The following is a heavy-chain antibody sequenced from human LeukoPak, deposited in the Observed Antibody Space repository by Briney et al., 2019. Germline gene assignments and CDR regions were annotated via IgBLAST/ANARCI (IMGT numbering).Heavy chain of an antibody. Sequence: ASVKVSCKASGYTFTSYGISWVRQAPGQGLEWMGWISAYNGNTNYAQKLQGRVTMTTDTSTSTACMELRSLRSDDTAVYYCARVRYSSGWYRDYWGQGTLVTVSS. CDR3: ARVRYSSGWYRDY. J-gene: IGHJ4*02. CDR1: GYTFTSYG. D-gene: IGHD6-19*01. CDR2: ISAYNGNT. V-gene: IGHV1-18*01.